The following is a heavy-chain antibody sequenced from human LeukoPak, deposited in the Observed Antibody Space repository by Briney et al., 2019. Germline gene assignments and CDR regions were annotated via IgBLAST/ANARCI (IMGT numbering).Heavy chain of an antibody. CDR1: GFIFSSYS. J-gene: IGHJ4*02. V-gene: IGHV3-48*01. D-gene: IGHD3-22*01. CDR2: ISSSSSTI. Sequence: PGGSLRLSCAASGFIFSSYSMNWVRQAPGKGLEWVSYISSSSSTIYYADSVKGRFTISRDNAKNSLYLQMNSLRAEDTAVYYCARDIYDSSGYYFSDYWGQGTLVTVSS. CDR3: ARDIYDSSGYYFSDY.